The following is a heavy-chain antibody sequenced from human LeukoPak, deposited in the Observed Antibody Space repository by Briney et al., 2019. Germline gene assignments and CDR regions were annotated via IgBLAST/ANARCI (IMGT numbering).Heavy chain of an antibody. J-gene: IGHJ3*02. CDR3: ARVGFGELLGAFDI. CDR2: IYTSGST. Sequence: SETLSLTCTVSGGSISSYYWSWLRQPAGKGLEWIGRIYTSGSTNYNPSLKSRVTMSVDTSKNQFSLKPSSVTAADTAVYYCARVGFGELLGAFDIWGQGTMVTVSS. V-gene: IGHV4-4*07. CDR1: GGSISSYY. D-gene: IGHD3-10*01.